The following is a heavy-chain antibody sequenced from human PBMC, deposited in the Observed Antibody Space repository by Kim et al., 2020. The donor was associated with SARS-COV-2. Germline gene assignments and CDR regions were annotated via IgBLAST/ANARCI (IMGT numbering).Heavy chain of an antibody. J-gene: IGHJ6*02. CDR1: AYTFTSYA. Sequence: ASVKVSCKASAYTFTSYAMHWVRQAPGQRLEWMGWINAGNGNTKYSQKFQGRATITRDTSASTAYMELSSLRSEDTAVYYCARDQGIYCSSTSCRYGMDVWGQGTTVTVSS. D-gene: IGHD2-2*01. CDR2: INAGNGNT. CDR3: ARDQGIYCSSTSCRYGMDV. V-gene: IGHV1-3*01.